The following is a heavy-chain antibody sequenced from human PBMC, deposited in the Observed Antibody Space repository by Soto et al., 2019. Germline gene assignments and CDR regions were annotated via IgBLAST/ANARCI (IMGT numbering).Heavy chain of an antibody. D-gene: IGHD2-15*01. CDR3: ARVVIRMAIQSIDS. CDR1: GVSISGSRYY. Sequence: SETLSLTCTVSGVSISGSRYYWGWIRQPPGRGLEWIGNIYYSGSTYYTPALKSRVTLSVDTSKNQFSLNLNSVTAADTAVYYCARVVIRMAIQSIDSWGPGSLVTVPQ. CDR2: IYYSGST. V-gene: IGHV4-39*01. J-gene: IGHJ4*02.